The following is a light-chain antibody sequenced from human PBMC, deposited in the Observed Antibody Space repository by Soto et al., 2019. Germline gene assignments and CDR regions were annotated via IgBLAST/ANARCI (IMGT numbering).Light chain of an antibody. Sequence: IQMTQSPSSVSASVGDRVTIACRASQGISSWLDWYQQKPGKAPKLLIYAASSLQSGVPSRFSGSGSGTDFTLTISSLQPEDFATYYCQQANSFPRTFGQGTKLEIK. J-gene: IGKJ2*01. CDR3: QQANSFPRT. V-gene: IGKV1D-12*01. CDR2: AAS. CDR1: QGISSW.